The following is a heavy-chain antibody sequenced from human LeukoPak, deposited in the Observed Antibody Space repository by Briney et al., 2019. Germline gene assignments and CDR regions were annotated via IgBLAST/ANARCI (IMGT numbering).Heavy chain of an antibody. J-gene: IGHJ4*02. CDR3: ASFGISWRSSY. CDR2: ISDDGSYT. V-gene: IGHV3-74*01. D-gene: IGHD2-21*01. CDR1: GFSFSSHW. Sequence: HTGGSLRLSCAASGFSFSSHWVHWVRQAPGKGLVWVSRISDDGSYTSNVDSVKGQFTISRDNVNNMLYLHMNSLRAEDTAVYYCASFGISWRSSYWGQGTLVTVSS.